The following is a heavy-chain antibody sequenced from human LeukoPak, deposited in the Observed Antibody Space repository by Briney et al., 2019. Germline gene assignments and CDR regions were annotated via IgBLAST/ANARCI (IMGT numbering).Heavy chain of an antibody. CDR2: INWNGGRT. Sequence: GGSLRPSCAASGFSFDDYGMSWVRQAPGMGLEWVSYINWNGGRTDYADSVKGRFTISRDNAKNSLHLQMHSLRAEDTAFYFCARTGTSVPDRFDPWGQGTLVTVSS. CDR3: ARTGTSVPDRFDP. D-gene: IGHD1-1*01. CDR1: GFSFDDYG. V-gene: IGHV3-20*04. J-gene: IGHJ5*02.